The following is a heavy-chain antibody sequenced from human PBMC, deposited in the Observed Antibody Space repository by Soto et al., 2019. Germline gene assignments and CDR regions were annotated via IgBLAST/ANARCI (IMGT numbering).Heavy chain of an antibody. J-gene: IGHJ4*02. CDR2: IYYRGST. Sequence: ASETLSLTCTVSGGSVSSGSYYWSWIRHPPGKGLEWVGYIYYRGSTNYNPSLKSRVTISVDTSKNQFSLKLSSVTAADTAVYYCARVPFGTDFWSGYYRPRHFDYWGQATLVTVSS. CDR3: ARVPFGTDFWSGYYRPRHFDY. D-gene: IGHD3-3*01. V-gene: IGHV4-61*01. CDR1: GGSVSSGSYY.